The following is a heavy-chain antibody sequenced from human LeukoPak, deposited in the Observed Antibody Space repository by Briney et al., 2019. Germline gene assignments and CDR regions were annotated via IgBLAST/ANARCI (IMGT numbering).Heavy chain of an antibody. CDR3: ARVEGDGYNYNWFDP. V-gene: IGHV1-69*04. CDR1: GGTFSSYA. Sequence: ASVKVSCKASGGTFSSYAISWVRQAPGQGLEWMGRTIPILGIANYAQKFQGRVTITADKSTSTAYMELSSLRSEDTAVYYCARVEGDGYNYNWFDPWGQGTLVTVSS. CDR2: TIPILGIA. D-gene: IGHD5-24*01. J-gene: IGHJ5*02.